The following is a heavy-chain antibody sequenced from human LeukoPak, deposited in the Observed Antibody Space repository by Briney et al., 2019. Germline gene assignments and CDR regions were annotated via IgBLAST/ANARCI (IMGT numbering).Heavy chain of an antibody. CDR2: INPNSGGT. D-gene: IGHD6-19*01. CDR1: GYTFTGYY. Sequence: ASVKVSCKASGYTFTGYYMHWVRQAPGQGLEWMGWINPNSGGTNYAQKFQGRVTMTRDTSISTAYMELSRLRSDDTAVYYCARDVLDSSGWYGDWFDPWGQGTLVTVSS. J-gene: IGHJ5*02. V-gene: IGHV1-2*02. CDR3: ARDVLDSSGWYGDWFDP.